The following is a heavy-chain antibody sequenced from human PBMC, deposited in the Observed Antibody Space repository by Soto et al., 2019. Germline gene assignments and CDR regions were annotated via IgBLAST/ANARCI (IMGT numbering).Heavy chain of an antibody. Sequence: GGSLRLSCAASGFTFSSYAMSWVRQAPGKGLEWVSAISGSGGSTYYADSVKGRFTISRDNSKNTLYLQMNSLRAEDTAVYYCAREGGLLWFGELRKGMGPFDYWGQGTLVTVSS. D-gene: IGHD3-10*01. CDR1: GFTFSSYA. J-gene: IGHJ4*02. V-gene: IGHV3-23*01. CDR3: AREGGLLWFGELRKGMGPFDY. CDR2: ISGSGGST.